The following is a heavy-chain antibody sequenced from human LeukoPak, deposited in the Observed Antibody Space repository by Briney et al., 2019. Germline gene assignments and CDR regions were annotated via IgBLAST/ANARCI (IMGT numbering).Heavy chain of an antibody. CDR3: AKDRDGYCSGTTCFYDAFDM. V-gene: IGHV3-23*01. CDR2: ISGSATST. Sequence: GGPLRLSCTASGFTFSTYAMSWVRQAPGKGLEWVSVISGSATSTYYADSVKGRFTISRDNSKNTLYLQMNSLRAEDTAVYYCAKDRDGYCSGTTCFYDAFDMWGQGTMVTVSS. CDR1: GFTFSTYA. D-gene: IGHD2-2*01. J-gene: IGHJ3*02.